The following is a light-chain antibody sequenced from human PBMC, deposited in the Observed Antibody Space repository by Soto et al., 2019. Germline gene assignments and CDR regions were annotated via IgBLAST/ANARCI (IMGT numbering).Light chain of an antibody. CDR2: RDN. CDR1: NSNIGINY. CDR3: ATWDDSLRAVV. Sequence: QSVLTQPPSASGTPGQRVTFSCSGTNSNIGINYLYWYQQLPGTAPKLLIYRDNQRPSGVPDRFSGSKSGTSASLAISGLRSEDEADYYCATWDDSLRAVVFGGGTKVTVL. J-gene: IGLJ3*02. V-gene: IGLV1-47*01.